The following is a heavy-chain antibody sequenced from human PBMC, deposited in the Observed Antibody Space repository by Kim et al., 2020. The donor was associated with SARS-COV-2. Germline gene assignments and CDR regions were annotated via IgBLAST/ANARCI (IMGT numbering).Heavy chain of an antibody. CDR3: ARGPLYGGNRWGMGRMDGMDV. Sequence: SETLSLTCAVYGGSFSGYYWSWIRQPPGKGLEWIGEINHSGSTNYNPSLKSRVTISVDTSKNQFSLKLSSVTAADTAVYYCARGPLYGGNRWGMGRMDGMDVWGQGTTVTVSS. J-gene: IGHJ6*02. D-gene: IGHD4-17*01. CDR1: GGSFSGYY. CDR2: INHSGST. V-gene: IGHV4-34*01.